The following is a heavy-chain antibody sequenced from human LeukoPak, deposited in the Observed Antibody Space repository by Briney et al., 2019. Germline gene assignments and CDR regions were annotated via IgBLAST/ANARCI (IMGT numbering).Heavy chain of an antibody. CDR2: IHYSGST. V-gene: IGHV4-31*03. CDR3: ARAVTYGDYNYFDY. CDR1: GGSTSSGGYY. D-gene: IGHD4-17*01. J-gene: IGHJ4*02. Sequence: SETLALTCTVSGGSTSSGGYYWSWIRQHPGKGLEWIEYIHYSGSTYYNPSLKSRVTISVDTSKNQFSLKLSSVTAADTAVYYCARAVTYGDYNYFDYWGQGTLVTVSS.